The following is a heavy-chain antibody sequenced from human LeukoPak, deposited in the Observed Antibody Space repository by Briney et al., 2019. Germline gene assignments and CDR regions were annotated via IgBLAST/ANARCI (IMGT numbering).Heavy chain of an antibody. V-gene: IGHV4-4*07. CDR2: IHTSGST. CDR1: GDSISSSY. CDR3: ARGPKPAYSSSWAPLDY. D-gene: IGHD6-13*01. Sequence: SETLSLTCTVSGDSISSSYWGWIRQPAGKGLEWIGRIHTSGSTYYSPSLKSRVTISVDTSKNQFSLKLSSVTAADTAVYYCARGPKPAYSSSWAPLDYWGQGTLVTVSS. J-gene: IGHJ4*02.